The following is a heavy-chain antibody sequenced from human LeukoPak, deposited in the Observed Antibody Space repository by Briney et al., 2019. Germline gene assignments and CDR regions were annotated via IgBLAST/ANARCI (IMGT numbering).Heavy chain of an antibody. CDR2: ISSSGNT. V-gene: IGHV3-23*01. CDR1: GFTFSRSA. J-gene: IGHJ4*02. D-gene: IGHD1-26*01. Sequence: PGGSLRLSCAASGFTFSRSAMTWVRQTPGKGLDWVSSISSSGNTYYADSVKGRFTISRDNSKNTLYLQMNSLRAEDTAVYYCARDRDSGKYGIDNWGQGTLVTASS. CDR3: ARDRDSGKYGIDN.